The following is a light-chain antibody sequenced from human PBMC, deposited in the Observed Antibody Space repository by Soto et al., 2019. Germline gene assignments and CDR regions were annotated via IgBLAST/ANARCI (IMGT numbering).Light chain of an antibody. Sequence: QSMLTQPPSASGTPGQTITISSSGSSCNIGSNYVSWYQHLPGTAPKLLIYGNNQRPSGVSDRFSGSRSGTSASLAISGLRSDDEADYYCAVWDDSLSGVVFGGGTKLTVL. CDR1: SCNIGSNY. CDR2: GNN. J-gene: IGLJ3*02. V-gene: IGLV1-47*01. CDR3: AVWDDSLSGVV.